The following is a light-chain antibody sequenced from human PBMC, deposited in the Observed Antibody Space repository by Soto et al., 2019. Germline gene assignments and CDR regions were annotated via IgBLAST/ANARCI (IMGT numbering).Light chain of an antibody. CDR1: SGDVGGYNY. J-gene: IGLJ1*01. Sequence: QSVLTQPASVSGSPGQSITISCTGTSGDVGGYNYVSWYQQHPGKAPKLMIYDVNNRPSGVSNRFSGSKSGNTASLTISGLQADDEADYYCSSYRTSSTLYVFGTGTKVTVL. CDR3: SSYRTSSTLYV. CDR2: DVN. V-gene: IGLV2-14*01.